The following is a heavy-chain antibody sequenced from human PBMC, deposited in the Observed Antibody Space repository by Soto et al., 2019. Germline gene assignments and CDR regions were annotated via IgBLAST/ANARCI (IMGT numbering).Heavy chain of an antibody. CDR1: GFTFSGYG. Sequence: PGGSLRLSCTASGFTFSGYGMHWVRQAPGKGLEWVAVISYDGNNQYYADSVRGRFTVSRDNSKNTLYLQMNSLRAEDTAVYYCXNDKAPTPVYYYYGMDVWGQGTTVTVSS. J-gene: IGHJ6*02. V-gene: IGHV3-30*18. CDR3: XNDKAPTPVYYYYGMDV. CDR2: ISYDGNNQ.